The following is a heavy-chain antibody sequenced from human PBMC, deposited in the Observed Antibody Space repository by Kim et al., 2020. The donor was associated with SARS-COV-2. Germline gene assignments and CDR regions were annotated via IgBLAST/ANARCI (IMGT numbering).Heavy chain of an antibody. CDR3: ARERGGDGDWYFDL. CDR2: ISSSSSYI. CDR1: GFTFSSYS. Sequence: GGSLRLSCAASGFTFSSYSMNWVRQAPGKGLEWVSSISSSSSYIYYADSVKGRFTISRDNAKNSLYLQMNSLRAEDTAVYYCARERGGDGDWYFDLWGRGTLVTVSS. J-gene: IGHJ2*01. D-gene: IGHD4-17*01. V-gene: IGHV3-21*01.